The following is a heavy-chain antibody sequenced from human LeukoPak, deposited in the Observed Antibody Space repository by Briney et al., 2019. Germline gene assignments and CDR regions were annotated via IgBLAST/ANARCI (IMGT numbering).Heavy chain of an antibody. CDR1: GFTFSSYS. CDR3: AKEGQYSYARTRGHYYYMDV. D-gene: IGHD5-18*01. J-gene: IGHJ6*03. V-gene: IGHV3-48*01. CDR2: ISSSSSAI. Sequence: GGSLRLSCAASGFTFSSYSMNWVRQAPGKGLEWVSYISSSSSAIYYADSVKGRFTISRDNSKNTLYLQMNSLRAEDTAVYYCAKEGQYSYARTRGHYYYMDVWGKGTTVTISS.